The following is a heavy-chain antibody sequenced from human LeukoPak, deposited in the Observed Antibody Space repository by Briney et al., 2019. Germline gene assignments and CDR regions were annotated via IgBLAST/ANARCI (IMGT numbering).Heavy chain of an antibody. CDR1: GFNFTNYA. D-gene: IGHD2-21*02. V-gene: IGHV3-23*01. CDR3: AKDGPTAIPSWFDP. CDR2: ISSSGGST. Sequence: PGRSLRLSCAASGFNFTNYAMNWVRQAPGRGLEWVSLISSSGGSTYYAGSVKGRFTISRDNSKSTLYLQMNSLRAEDTAIYYCAKDGPTAIPSWFDPWGQGTLVTVSS. J-gene: IGHJ5*02.